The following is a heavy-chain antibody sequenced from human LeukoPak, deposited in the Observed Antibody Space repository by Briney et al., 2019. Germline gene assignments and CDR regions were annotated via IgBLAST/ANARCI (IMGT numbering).Heavy chain of an antibody. CDR1: GYTFTSYD. CDR2: MNPNSGNT. V-gene: IGHV1-8*01. CDR3: ARSPAPTYFYDFWSGYYYYYGMDV. Sequence: ASVKVSCKASGYTFTSYDINWVRQATGQGLEWMGWMNPNSGNTGYAQKFQGRVTMTRNTSISTAYMGLSSLRSEDTAVYYCARSPAPTYFYDFWSGYYYYYGMDVWGQGTTVTVSS. J-gene: IGHJ6*02. D-gene: IGHD3-3*01.